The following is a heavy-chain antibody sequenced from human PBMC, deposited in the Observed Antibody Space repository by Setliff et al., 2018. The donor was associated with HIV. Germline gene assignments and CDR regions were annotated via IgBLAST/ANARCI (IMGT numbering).Heavy chain of an antibody. CDR3: VRDRRRRTLAGIGSYFDY. CDR1: GFTFSDYS. D-gene: IGHD6-19*01. J-gene: IGHJ4*02. CDR2: IHSSSSRI. V-gene: IGHV3-48*04. Sequence: PGGSLRLSCAASGFTFSDYSMNWFRQTPGKGLEWVSFIHSSSSRIYYADSVKGRFTVSRDNAKNSLYLQVNSLRAEDTAVYYCVRDRRRRTLAGIGSYFDYWGQGTMVTVSS.